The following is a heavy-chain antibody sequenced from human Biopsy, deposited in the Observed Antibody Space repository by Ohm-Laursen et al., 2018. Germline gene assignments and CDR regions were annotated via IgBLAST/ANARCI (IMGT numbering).Heavy chain of an antibody. CDR1: VFAIPIYS. D-gene: IGHD3-16*01. CDR2: LSIDGASI. CDR3: ARDASLWGSGDVFDV. Sequence: GSLSLSFTASVFAIPIYSKNWVRPAPGKGRGWVAFLSIDGASIHYADSVKGRFTISRDNTKNSLYLEMGSLRAEDTALYYCARDASLWGSGDVFDVWGQGTMVTVSS. V-gene: IGHV3-21*06. J-gene: IGHJ3*01.